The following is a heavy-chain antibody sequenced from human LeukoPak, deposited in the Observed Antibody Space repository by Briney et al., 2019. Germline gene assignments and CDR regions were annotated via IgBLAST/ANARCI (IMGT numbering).Heavy chain of an antibody. D-gene: IGHD1-1*01. Sequence: GGSLRLSCAASGFTFSSSDMHWVRQPTGQGLEWVSTIGTASDTYYPGSVEGRFTLSRDNAKNSLYLQMNSLTAGDTAVYYCARGPPHGKYYYMDVWGKGTTVTVSS. CDR3: ARGPPHGKYYYMDV. J-gene: IGHJ6*03. CDR1: GFTFSSSD. V-gene: IGHV3-13*01. CDR2: IGTASDT.